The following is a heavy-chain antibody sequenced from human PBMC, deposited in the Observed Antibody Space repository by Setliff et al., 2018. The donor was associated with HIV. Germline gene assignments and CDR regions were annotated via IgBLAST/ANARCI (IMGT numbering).Heavy chain of an antibody. CDR2: IYWDDDK. Sequence: SGPTLVNPPQESLRDPPGTFSAFSLTSTRVAVGWIRQPPGKALEWLALIYWDDDKHYTPSLKSRLTITKDTSKNQVVLTMTNMDPVDTAMYYCARRTPPGTSDAFDIWGQGTMVTVSS. D-gene: IGHD2-15*01. V-gene: IGHV2-5*02. CDR1: AFSLTSTRVA. CDR3: ARRTPPGTSDAFDI. J-gene: IGHJ3*02.